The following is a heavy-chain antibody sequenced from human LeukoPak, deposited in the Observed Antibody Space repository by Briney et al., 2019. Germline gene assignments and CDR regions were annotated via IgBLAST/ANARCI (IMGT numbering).Heavy chain of an antibody. V-gene: IGHV3-21*01. D-gene: IGHD6-19*01. J-gene: IGHJ4*02. Sequence: PGGSLRLSCAASGFALNSYSLTWVRQAPGKGLEWVSSISSTSAYIHYAESVKGRFTISRGNIDNVVYLQMNSLRAEDTAVYYCARGVYVSGWYPDYFDCWGQGTLVTVSS. CDR1: GFALNSYS. CDR2: ISSTSAYI. CDR3: ARGVYVSGWYPDYFDC.